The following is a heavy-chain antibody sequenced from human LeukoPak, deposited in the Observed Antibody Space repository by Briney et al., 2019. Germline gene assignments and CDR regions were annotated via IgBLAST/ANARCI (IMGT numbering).Heavy chain of an antibody. Sequence: GGSLRLSCAASGFTLSSYWMSWVRQAPGRGLEWVANIKQDGSERYYVDSVEGRFTISRDNAKNSLYLQMDSLRAEDTAVYYCARAAHSSSAFWGQGTLVTVSS. J-gene: IGHJ4*02. CDR3: ARAAHSSSAF. V-gene: IGHV3-7*01. CDR2: IKQDGSER. CDR1: GFTLSSYW. D-gene: IGHD6-13*01.